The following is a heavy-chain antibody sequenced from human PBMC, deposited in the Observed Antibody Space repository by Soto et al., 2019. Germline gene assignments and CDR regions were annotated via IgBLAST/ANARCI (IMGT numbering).Heavy chain of an antibody. V-gene: IGHV3-15*01. CDR1: GFTFSNAW. CDR2: IKSKTDGGTT. Sequence: PGGSLRLSCAASGFTFSNAWMSWVRQAPGKGLEWVGRIKSKTDGGTTDYAAPVKGRFTISRDDSKNTLYLQMNSLKTEDTAVYYCTADQYYDFWSGWSDYFDYWGQGTLVTVSS. D-gene: IGHD3-3*01. J-gene: IGHJ4*02. CDR3: TADQYYDFWSGWSDYFDY.